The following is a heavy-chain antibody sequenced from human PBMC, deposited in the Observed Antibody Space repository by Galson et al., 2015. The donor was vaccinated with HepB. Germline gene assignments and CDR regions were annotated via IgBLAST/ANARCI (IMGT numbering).Heavy chain of an antibody. J-gene: IGHJ4*02. CDR1: GSTFTSYG. D-gene: IGHD3-22*01. CDR2: ISAYNGNT. Sequence: SVTVSCKASGSTFTSYGTSWVRQAPGQGLEWMGWISAYNGNTNYAQKLQGRVTMTTDTSTSTAYMELRSLRSDDTAVYYCARDNYYDSSGLDYWGQGTLVTVSS. CDR3: ARDNYYDSSGLDY. V-gene: IGHV1-18*01.